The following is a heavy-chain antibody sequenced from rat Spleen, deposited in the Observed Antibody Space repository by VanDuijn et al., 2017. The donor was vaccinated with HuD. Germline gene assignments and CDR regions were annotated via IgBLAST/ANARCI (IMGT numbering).Heavy chain of an antibody. CDR3: ARQDYDGSYYYWYFDF. V-gene: IGHV5S13*01. Sequence: EVQLVESGGGLVQPGRSLKLSCAASGFTFSNYGMAWVRQAPTKGLEWVASISTGGGNTYYRDSVKGRFTISRDNAKNTLYLQMDSLRSEDTATYYCARQDYDGSYYYWYFDFWGPGTMVTVSS. D-gene: IGHD1-12*02. CDR1: GFTFSNYG. CDR2: ISTGGGNT. J-gene: IGHJ1*01.